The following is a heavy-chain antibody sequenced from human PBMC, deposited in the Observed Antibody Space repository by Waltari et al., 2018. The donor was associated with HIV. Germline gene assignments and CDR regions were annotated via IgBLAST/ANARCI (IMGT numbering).Heavy chain of an antibody. V-gene: IGHV3-48*01. J-gene: IGHJ4*02. CDR3: ARDADQWEQHYFDV. CDR2: ISSGCSFI. CDR1: GLTFGTYS. Sequence: VQLGESGGGWVQPGGSLGLSCAASGLTFGTYSMNWVRQAPGRGLGGVAYISSGCSFIYYSDSVKGRFTISRDNAKNSLYLEMNSLTVDDTALYFCARDADQWEQHYFDVWGQGTPVTVSP. D-gene: IGHD1-1*01.